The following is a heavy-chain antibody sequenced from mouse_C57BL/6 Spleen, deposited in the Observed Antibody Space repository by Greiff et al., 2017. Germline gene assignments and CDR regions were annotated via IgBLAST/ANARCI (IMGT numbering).Heavy chain of an antibody. D-gene: IGHD3-3*01. Sequence: EVMLVESGGGLVQPGGSLKLSCAASGFTFSDYYMYWVRQTPEKRLEWVAYISNGGGSTYYPDTVKGRFTISRDNAKNTLYLQMSRLKSEDTAMYYCARGGDGDFDYWGQGTTLTVSS. CDR1: GFTFSDYY. J-gene: IGHJ2*01. CDR2: ISNGGGST. CDR3: ARGGDGDFDY. V-gene: IGHV5-12*01.